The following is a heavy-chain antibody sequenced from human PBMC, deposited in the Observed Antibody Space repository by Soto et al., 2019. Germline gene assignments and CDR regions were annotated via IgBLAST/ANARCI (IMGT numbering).Heavy chain of an antibody. Sequence: PGGSLRLSCAASGFTFSSYAMSWVRQAPGKGLEWVSAISGSGGSTYYADSVKGRFTISRDNSKNTLYLQMNSLRAEDTAVYYCAKGNDYYYDSSGYVEHWGQGTLVTVSS. CDR1: GFTFSSYA. CDR3: AKGNDYYYDSSGYVEH. D-gene: IGHD3-22*01. J-gene: IGHJ1*01. V-gene: IGHV3-23*01. CDR2: ISGSGGST.